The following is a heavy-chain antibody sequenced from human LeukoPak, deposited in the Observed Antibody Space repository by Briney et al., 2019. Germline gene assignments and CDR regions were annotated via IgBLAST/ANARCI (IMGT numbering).Heavy chain of an antibody. J-gene: IGHJ2*01. CDR1: GFTFSSYS. CDR2: ISSSSSYI. V-gene: IGHV3-21*01. D-gene: IGHD4-17*01. Sequence: GGSLRLSCAASGFTFSSYSMNWVRQAPGKGLEWVSSISSSSSYIYYADSVKGRFTISRDNAETSLHLQMDSLRAEDTAVYYCARGGNHGDYWYFDLWGRGTLVTVSS. CDR3: ARGGNHGDYWYFDL.